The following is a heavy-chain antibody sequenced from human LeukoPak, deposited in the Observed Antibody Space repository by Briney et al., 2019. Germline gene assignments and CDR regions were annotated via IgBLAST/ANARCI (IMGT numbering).Heavy chain of an antibody. CDR2: ISSSSSYI. V-gene: IGHV3-21*01. Sequence: PGGSLRLSCAASGFTFSSYSMNWVRQAPGKGLEWVSSISSSSSYIYYADSVRGRFTISRDNAKNSLYLQMNSLRAEDTAVYYCARDQIGSSLLNWFDPWGQGTLVTVSS. D-gene: IGHD2-15*01. CDR1: GFTFSSYS. J-gene: IGHJ5*02. CDR3: ARDQIGSSLLNWFDP.